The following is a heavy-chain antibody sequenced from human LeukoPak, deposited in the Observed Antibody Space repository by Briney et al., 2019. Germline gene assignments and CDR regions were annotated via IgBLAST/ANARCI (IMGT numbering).Heavy chain of an antibody. Sequence: PSQTLSLTCTVSGGSTSSGSYYWSWIRQPAGKGLQWIGRLHTSGSTNYNPSLGSRVAISVDTSKNQFSLKLSSVTAADTAVYYCAREQRFGELFFFDYWGQGTLVTVSS. CDR2: LHTSGST. V-gene: IGHV4-61*02. CDR1: GGSTSSGSYY. D-gene: IGHD3-10*01. CDR3: AREQRFGELFFFDY. J-gene: IGHJ4*02.